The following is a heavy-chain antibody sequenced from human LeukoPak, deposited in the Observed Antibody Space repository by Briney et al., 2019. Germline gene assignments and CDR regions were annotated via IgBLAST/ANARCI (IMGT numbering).Heavy chain of an antibody. CDR1: GGTFSSYA. D-gene: IGHD4-17*01. V-gene: IGHV1-69*01. CDR2: IIPIFGTA. Sequence: SVKVSCKASGGTFSSYAISWVRQAPGQGLEWMGGIIPIFGTANYAQKFQGRVTITADESTSTAYMELSSLRSEDTAVYYCARDAIPTVTIVNWFDPWGQGTLVTVSS. J-gene: IGHJ5*02. CDR3: ARDAIPTVTIVNWFDP.